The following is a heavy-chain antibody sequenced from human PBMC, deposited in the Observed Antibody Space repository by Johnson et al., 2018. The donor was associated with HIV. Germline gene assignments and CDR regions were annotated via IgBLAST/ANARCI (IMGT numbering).Heavy chain of an antibody. CDR3: ARALSIAAEEDI. CDR2: ISYDGSNK. CDR1: GFTFSSYA. D-gene: IGHD6-6*01. J-gene: IGHJ3*02. Sequence: VQLVESGGGVVQPGRYLRLSCAASGFTFSSYAMHWVRQAPGKGLEWVAVISYDGSNKYYADSVKGRFTISRDNSKNTLYLQMNSLRAEDTAVYYCARALSIAAEEDILGQGTMVTVSS. V-gene: IGHV3-30*04.